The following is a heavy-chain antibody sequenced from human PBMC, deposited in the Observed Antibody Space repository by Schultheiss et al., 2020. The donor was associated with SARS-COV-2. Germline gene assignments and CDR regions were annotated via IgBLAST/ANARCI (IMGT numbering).Heavy chain of an antibody. CDR3: AKDGGPEPYIVATINTGSYYYYGMDV. CDR1: GFTFTSYS. J-gene: IGHJ6*02. V-gene: IGHV3-23*01. D-gene: IGHD5-12*01. Sequence: GESLKISCAASGFTFTSYSMNWVRQAPGKGLEWVSAISGSGGNTYYADSVKGRFTISRDNSKNTLYLQMNSLRAEDTAVYYCAKDGGPEPYIVATINTGSYYYYGMDVWGQGTTVTVSS. CDR2: ISGSGGNT.